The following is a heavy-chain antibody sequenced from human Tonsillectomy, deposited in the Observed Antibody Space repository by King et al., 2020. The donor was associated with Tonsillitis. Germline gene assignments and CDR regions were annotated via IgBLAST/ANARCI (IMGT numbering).Heavy chain of an antibody. V-gene: IGHV4-59*12. CDR1: GGSISSYY. Sequence: VQLQESGPGLVKPSETLSLTCTVSGGSISSYYWSWIRQPPGKGLEGFGYIYYSWSTNYNPSLKIRVTISVDTSKNQFSLKLSSVTAADTAVYYCARDSSSWYLGWFDPWGQGTLVTVSS. D-gene: IGHD6-13*01. CDR3: ARDSSSWYLGWFDP. J-gene: IGHJ5*02. CDR2: IYYSWST.